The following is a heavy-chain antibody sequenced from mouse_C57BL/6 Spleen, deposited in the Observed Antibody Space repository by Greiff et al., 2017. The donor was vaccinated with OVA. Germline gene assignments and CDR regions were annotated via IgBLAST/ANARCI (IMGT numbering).Heavy chain of an antibody. V-gene: IGHV1-81*01. Sequence: QVQLKQSGAELARPGASVKLSCKASGYTFTSYGISWVKQRTGQGLEWIGEIYPRSGNTYYNEKFKGKATLTADKSSSTAYMELRSLTSEDSAVYFCAREGYMGDYSDYWGQGTTLTVSS. CDR2: IYPRSGNT. CDR1: GYTFTSYG. J-gene: IGHJ2*01. D-gene: IGHD1-1*02. CDR3: AREGYMGDYSDY.